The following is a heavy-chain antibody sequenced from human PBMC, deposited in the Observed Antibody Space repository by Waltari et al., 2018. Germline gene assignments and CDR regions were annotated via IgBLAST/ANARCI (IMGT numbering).Heavy chain of an antibody. D-gene: IGHD1-7*01. CDR3: ARKRLYNWNYVSYYYYGMDV. CDR2: INHRGST. V-gene: IGHV4-34*01. CDR1: GGSFSGYY. Sequence: QVQLQQWGAGLLKPSETLSLTCAVYGGSFSGYYWSWIRQPPGKGLEWIGEINHRGSTNYNPSLKSRVTISVDTSKNQFSLKLSSVTAADTAVYYCARKRLYNWNYVSYYYYGMDVWGQGTTVTVSS. J-gene: IGHJ6*02.